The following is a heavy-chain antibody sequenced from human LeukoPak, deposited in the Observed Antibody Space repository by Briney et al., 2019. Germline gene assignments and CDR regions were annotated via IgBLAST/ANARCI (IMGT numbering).Heavy chain of an antibody. D-gene: IGHD6-13*01. CDR2: INHSGST. CDR3: ARDYRGRSSSWYVN. J-gene: IGHJ4*02. CDR1: GGSFSGYD. Sequence: KPSETLSLTCAVYGGSFSGYDWSWIRQPPGKGLEWIGEINHSGSTNYNPSLKSRGTISADTSKKQFSLKLSSVTAADTAVYHCARDYRGRSSSWYVNWGQGTLVTVSS. V-gene: IGHV4-34*01.